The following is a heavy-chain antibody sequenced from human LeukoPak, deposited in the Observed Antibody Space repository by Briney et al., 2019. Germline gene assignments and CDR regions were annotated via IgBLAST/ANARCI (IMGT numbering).Heavy chain of an antibody. CDR2: ISSSSSTI. V-gene: IGHV3-48*01. J-gene: IGHJ4*02. CDR3: AKLSRYDSSGYQDVDY. CDR1: GFTFSSYS. Sequence: GGSLRLSCAASGFTFSSYSMNWVRQAPGKGLEWVSYISSSSSTIYYADSVKGRFTISRDNSKNTLYLQMNSLRAEDTAVYYCAKLSRYDSSGYQDVDYWGQGTLVTVSS. D-gene: IGHD3-22*01.